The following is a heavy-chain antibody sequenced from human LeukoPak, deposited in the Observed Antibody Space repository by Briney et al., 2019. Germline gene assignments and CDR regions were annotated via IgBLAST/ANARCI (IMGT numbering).Heavy chain of an antibody. D-gene: IGHD4-11*01. V-gene: IGHV4-61*01. Sequence: SETLSLTCTVSGGSVSSTSYYWGWIRQPPGKGLEWIGYIYYSGSTNYNPSLKSRVTISVDTSKNQFSLKLSSVTAADTAVYYCARVSTVTMSGWFDPWGQGTLVTVSS. CDR3: ARVSTVTMSGWFDP. CDR1: GGSVSSTSYY. CDR2: IYYSGST. J-gene: IGHJ5*02.